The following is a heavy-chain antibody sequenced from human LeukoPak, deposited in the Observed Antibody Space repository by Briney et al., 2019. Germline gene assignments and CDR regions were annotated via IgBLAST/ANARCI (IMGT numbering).Heavy chain of an antibody. CDR1: GGSISSYY. D-gene: IGHD6-19*01. J-gene: IGHJ3*02. Sequence: SETLSLTCTGSGGSISSYYWSWIRQPPGKGLEWIGYIYYSGSTNYNPSLKSRVTISVDTSKTQFSLKLSSVTAADTAVYSCAIAGSGTAFDIWGQGTMVTVSS. V-gene: IGHV4-59*08. CDR3: AIAGSGTAFDI. CDR2: IYYSGST.